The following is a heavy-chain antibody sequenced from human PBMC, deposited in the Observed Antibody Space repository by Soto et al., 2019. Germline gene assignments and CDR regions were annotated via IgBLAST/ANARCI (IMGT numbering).Heavy chain of an antibody. CDR3: ARVHVMVVAGSTFDY. D-gene: IGHD6-19*01. V-gene: IGHV4-38-2*02. CDR1: GYSISSCSY. Sequence: WGTLSLICSVSGYSISSCSYWAFIRQPPGKGPEWIASIYHGGPTFYHPSLKSRITISGDTSNNQYSLKLTSVTAADTAVYYCARVHVMVVAGSTFDYWGHGTLVTVSS. J-gene: IGHJ4*01. CDR2: IYHGGPT.